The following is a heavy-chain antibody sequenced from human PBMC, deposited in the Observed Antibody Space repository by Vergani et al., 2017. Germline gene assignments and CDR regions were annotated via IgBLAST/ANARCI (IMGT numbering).Heavy chain of an antibody. CDR1: GFTFNQYG. Sequence: QVQLVESGGGVFQPGRSLRLSCAASGFTFNQYGMHWVRQAPGKGLEWVAVTWYDGNNKQYADSVKGRFTISKDNSKSTMYLQMNNLRDEDTGVYYCARDLRLHYNRFDPWGQGTLVTVSS. J-gene: IGHJ5*02. CDR3: ARDLRLHYNRFDP. V-gene: IGHV3-33*01. CDR2: TWYDGNNK. D-gene: IGHD1-14*01.